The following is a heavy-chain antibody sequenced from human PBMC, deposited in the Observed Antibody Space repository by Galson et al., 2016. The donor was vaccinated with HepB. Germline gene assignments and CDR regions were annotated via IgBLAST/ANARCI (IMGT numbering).Heavy chain of an antibody. Sequence: SVKVSCKASGYTVTSHAIHWVRQAPGHRLEWMGWITVGNGNTKYSQKFQGRVTFTGDTSASTAYMELSSLRSEDTGVFYCARVRPCGGSSCSGFDYWGQGTLVTVSS. J-gene: IGHJ4*02. CDR2: ITVGNGNT. V-gene: IGHV1-3*01. CDR1: GYTVTSHA. D-gene: IGHD2-15*01. CDR3: ARVRPCGGSSCSGFDY.